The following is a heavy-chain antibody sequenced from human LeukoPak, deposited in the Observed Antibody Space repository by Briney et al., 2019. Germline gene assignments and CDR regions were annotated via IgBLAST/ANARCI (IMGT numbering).Heavy chain of an antibody. CDR1: GGSISSYY. CDR2: ICYSGST. CDR3: ARTTGTEIDY. V-gene: IGHV4-59*08. D-gene: IGHD1-1*01. Sequence: SETLSLTCTVSGGSISSYYWSWIRQPPGKGLEWIGYICYSGSTNYNPSLKSRVTISVDTSKNQFSLKLSSVTAADTAVYYCARTTGTEIDYWGQGTLVTVSS. J-gene: IGHJ4*02.